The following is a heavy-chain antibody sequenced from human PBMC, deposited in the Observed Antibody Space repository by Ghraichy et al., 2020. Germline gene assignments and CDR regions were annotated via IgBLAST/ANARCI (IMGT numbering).Heavy chain of an antibody. CDR2: MWSGGSKE. D-gene: IGHD2-8*02. J-gene: IGHJ4*02. CDR3: ARGRHCTGGTCYFDY. Sequence: GGSLRLSCAASGFSINNYGIHWVRQAPGKGLEWVAIMWSGGSKEYYADSVKGRFTISRDNSNTLYLQMNSLRAEDTAVYYCARGRHCTGGTCYFDYWGQGTLVTVSS. CDR1: GFSINNYG. V-gene: IGHV3-33*01.